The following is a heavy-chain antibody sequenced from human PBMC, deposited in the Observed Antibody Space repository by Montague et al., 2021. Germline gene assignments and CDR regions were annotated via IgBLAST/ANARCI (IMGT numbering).Heavy chain of an antibody. J-gene: IGHJ6*02. CDR1: GGSVSSCNYY. D-gene: IGHD5-24*01. Sequence: SETLSLTCTVSGGSVSSCNYYWAWIRQPPGRRPEFVGHIYYSCGTQYYNPSLTRRVTISVDTSNNQFSLSPRSVTAADTAIYYSARDYYNSPVTMDVWGQGTTVTVS. V-gene: IGHV4-61*01. CDR3: ARDYYNSPVTMDV. CDR2: IYYSCGT.